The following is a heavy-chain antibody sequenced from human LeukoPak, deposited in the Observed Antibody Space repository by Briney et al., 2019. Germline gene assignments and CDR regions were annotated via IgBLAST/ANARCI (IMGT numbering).Heavy chain of an antibody. CDR1: GGSISSGGYY. CDR2: IYYSGST. Sequence: SQTLSLTCTVSGGSISSGGYYWSWLRQPPGKGLEWIGYIYYSGSTYYNPSLKSRVTISVDTSKNQFSLKLSSVTAADTAVYYCARDRGRDILTGSYYNWFDPWGQGTLVTVSS. J-gene: IGHJ5*02. V-gene: IGHV4-30-4*01. D-gene: IGHD3-9*01. CDR3: ARDRGRDILTGSYYNWFDP.